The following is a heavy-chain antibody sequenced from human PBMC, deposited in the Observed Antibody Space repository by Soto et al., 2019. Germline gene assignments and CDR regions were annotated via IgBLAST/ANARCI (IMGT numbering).Heavy chain of an antibody. V-gene: IGHV4-31*03. CDR3: ARADCSGGSCYPGWYYYYYMDV. J-gene: IGHJ6*03. D-gene: IGHD2-15*01. CDR1: GGSISSGGYY. CDR2: IYYSGST. Sequence: SETLSLTCTVSGGSISSGGYYWSWIRQHPGKGLEWIGYIYYSGSTYYNPSLKSRVTISVDTSKNQFSLKLSSVTAADTAVYYCARADCSGGSCYPGWYYYYYMDVWGKGTTVTVSS.